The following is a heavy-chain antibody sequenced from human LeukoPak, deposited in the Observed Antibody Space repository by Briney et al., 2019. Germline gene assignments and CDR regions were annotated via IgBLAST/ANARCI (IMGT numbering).Heavy chain of an antibody. Sequence: ASVKVSCKASGGTFSSYAISWVRQAPGQWLEWMGGIIPIFGTANYAQKFQGRVTMTRDTSTSTVYMELSSLRSEDTAVYYCARIARSYGGNPFDYWGQGTLVTVSS. V-gene: IGHV1-69*05. CDR3: ARIARSYGGNPFDY. CDR2: IIPIFGTA. D-gene: IGHD4-23*01. J-gene: IGHJ4*02. CDR1: GGTFSSYA.